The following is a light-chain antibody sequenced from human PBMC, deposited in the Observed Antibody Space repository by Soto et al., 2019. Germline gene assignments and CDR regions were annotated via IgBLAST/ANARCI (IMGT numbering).Light chain of an antibody. Sequence: DIQMTQSPSSVSASVGDSVFITCRASQDISSWAAWYQQKPGKAPKLLISAATNLQGGVPRRFSGSGSGTDFTLIISSLQPEDVATYFCQQGDSFPFTFGGGTKVDIK. CDR2: AAT. CDR3: QQGDSFPFT. V-gene: IGKV1-12*01. J-gene: IGKJ4*01. CDR1: QDISSW.